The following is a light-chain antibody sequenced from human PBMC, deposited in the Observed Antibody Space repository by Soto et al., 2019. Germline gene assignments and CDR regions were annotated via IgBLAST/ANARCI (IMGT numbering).Light chain of an antibody. Sequence: QLVLTQPPSVSGAPGQRVTISCTGSSSNIGAGYDVHWYQQLPGTAPKLLIYGNSNRPSGFPDRFSGSKSGTSASLAITGLQAEDEADYYYQSYDSSLSGHVVFGGGTKVTVL. CDR2: GNS. CDR1: SSNIGAGYD. CDR3: QSYDSSLSGHVV. V-gene: IGLV1-40*01. J-gene: IGLJ2*01.